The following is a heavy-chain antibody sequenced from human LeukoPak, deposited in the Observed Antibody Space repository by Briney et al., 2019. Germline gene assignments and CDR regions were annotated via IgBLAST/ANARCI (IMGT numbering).Heavy chain of an antibody. CDR2: IYSGGST. V-gene: IGHV3-53*01. J-gene: IGHJ4*02. D-gene: IGHD5-12*01. CDR3: AKARIYSGYDYALFDY. CDR1: GFTVSSNY. Sequence: GGSLRLSCAASGFTVSSNYMSWVRQAPGKGLEWVSVIYSGGSTYYADSVKGRFTISRDNSKNTLYLQMNSLRAEDTAVYYCAKARIYSGYDYALFDYWGQGTLVTVSS.